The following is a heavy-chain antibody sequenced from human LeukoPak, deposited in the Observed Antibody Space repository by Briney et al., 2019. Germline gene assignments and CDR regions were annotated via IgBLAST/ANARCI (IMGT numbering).Heavy chain of an antibody. D-gene: IGHD6-19*01. CDR2: LYYSGDA. CDR1: GGSMSSYY. Sequence: SESLSLICTVSGGSMSSYYWIWIRQPPGKGLEWIGSLYYSGDAYFNPSLQSRVTMSVDTSKNHFSLKLRSLTAADTAIYYCARSVGIAVAEDAFDIWGQGALVTVSS. J-gene: IGHJ3*02. CDR3: ARSVGIAVAEDAFDI. V-gene: IGHV4-59*04.